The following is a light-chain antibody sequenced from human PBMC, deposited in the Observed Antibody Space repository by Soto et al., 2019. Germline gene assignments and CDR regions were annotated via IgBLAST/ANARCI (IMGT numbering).Light chain of an antibody. Sequence: QSVLTQPPSVSGAPGQRVTISCTGSSSNIGAGYDVDWYQQLPGTAPKLPIYGNSNRPSGVPDRFSGSKSGTSASLAITGLQAEDEADYYCQSYDSSLSGSVVFGGGTKLTVL. V-gene: IGLV1-40*01. CDR2: GNS. J-gene: IGLJ2*01. CDR1: SSNIGAGYD. CDR3: QSYDSSLSGSVV.